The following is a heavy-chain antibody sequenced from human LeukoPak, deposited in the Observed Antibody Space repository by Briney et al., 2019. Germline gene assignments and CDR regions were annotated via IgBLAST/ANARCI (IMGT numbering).Heavy chain of an antibody. V-gene: IGHV4-61*02. CDR3: AKHDYGDYVGAFDI. CDR2: IYTSGST. D-gene: IGHD4-17*01. CDR1: GGSISSDNSY. J-gene: IGHJ3*02. Sequence: SETLSLTCVVSGGSISSDNSYWSWIRQPAGKGLEWIGRIYTSGSTNYNPSLKSRVTISVDTSKNQFSLKLISVTAADTAVYYWAKHDYGDYVGAFDIWGQGTMVTVSS.